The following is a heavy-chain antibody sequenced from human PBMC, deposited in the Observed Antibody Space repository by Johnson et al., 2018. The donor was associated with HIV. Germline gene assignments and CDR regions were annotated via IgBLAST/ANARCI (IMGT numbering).Heavy chain of an antibody. CDR3: ARVLESKVAAGSWAFDI. Sequence: QVQLVESGGGVVQPGRSLRLSCAASGFTLSSFGMHWVRQAPGKGLEWVAVVSDHGRTTYFADSVKGRFTISRDNSKNTLYLQMNSLTTEDTAVYYCARVLESKVAAGSWAFDIWGQGTMVTVSS. CDR1: GFTLSSFG. D-gene: IGHD6-13*01. J-gene: IGHJ3*02. V-gene: IGHV3-30*03. CDR2: VSDHGRTT.